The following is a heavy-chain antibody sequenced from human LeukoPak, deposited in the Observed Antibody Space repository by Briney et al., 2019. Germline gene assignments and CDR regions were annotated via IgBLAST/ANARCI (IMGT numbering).Heavy chain of an antibody. CDR1: GGSIGSYY. CDR3: ARAEGDYGDYDPYYFDY. J-gene: IGHJ4*02. CDR2: IFYSGNT. D-gene: IGHD4-17*01. Sequence: SETLSLTCTVSGGSIGSYYWSWIRQSPGKGLEWIGYIFYSGNTNYNPSLKSRVTISVDTSKNQFSLKLSSVTAADTAVYYCARAEGDYGDYDPYYFDYWGQGTLVTVSS. V-gene: IGHV4-59*01.